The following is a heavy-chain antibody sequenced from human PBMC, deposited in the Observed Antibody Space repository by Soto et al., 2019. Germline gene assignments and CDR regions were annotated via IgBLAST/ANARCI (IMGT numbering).Heavy chain of an antibody. D-gene: IGHD6-19*01. CDR2: ISTFNGNA. CDR3: ARLHGYSSGWYDY. J-gene: IGHJ4*02. CDR1: GYTFSSNG. Sequence: ASVKVSCKASGYTFSSNGVSWVRQAPGQGLEWMGWISTFNGNAHYAQKFQGRVTMTTDTSTNTAYMELTSLSSDDTAVYYCARLHGYSSGWYDYWGPGTLVTVSS. V-gene: IGHV1-18*04.